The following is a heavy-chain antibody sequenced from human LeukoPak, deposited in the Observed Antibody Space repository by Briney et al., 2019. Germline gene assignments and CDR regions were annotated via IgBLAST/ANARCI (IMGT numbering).Heavy chain of an antibody. Sequence: SQTLSLTCAISGDSVSSNSAAWNWIRQSPSRGLEWLGRTYYRSKWYYDYAVAVKSRISINPDTSKNQFSLQLNSVTPEDTAVYYCARGGQGDGYSADEAFDIWGQGTMVTVS. D-gene: IGHD5-18*01. CDR2: TYYRSKWYY. V-gene: IGHV6-1*01. J-gene: IGHJ3*02. CDR3: ARGGQGDGYSADEAFDI. CDR1: GDSVSSNSAA.